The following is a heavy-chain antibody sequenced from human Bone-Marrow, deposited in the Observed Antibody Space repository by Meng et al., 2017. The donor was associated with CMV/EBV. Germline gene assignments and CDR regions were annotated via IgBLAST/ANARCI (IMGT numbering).Heavy chain of an antibody. D-gene: IGHD2-2*01. CDR3: ARGIELIVVAGYYGMDV. J-gene: IGHJ6*02. CDR1: TFSSYA. CDR2: IIPIFGTA. Sequence: TFSSYAIRWVRQAPGHGLEWMGGIIPIFGTANYAQQFQGRVTITADKSTSTAYMELSSLRSEDTAVYYCARGIELIVVAGYYGMDVWGQGTTVTVSS. V-gene: IGHV1-69*06.